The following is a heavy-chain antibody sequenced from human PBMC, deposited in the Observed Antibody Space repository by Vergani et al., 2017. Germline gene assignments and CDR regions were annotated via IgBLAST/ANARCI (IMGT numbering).Heavy chain of an antibody. CDR1: GGSISSGGYY. D-gene: IGHD2-2*01. CDR3: ARGRYCSSTSCQKRGYYYYYMDV. Sequence: QVQLQESGPGLVKPSQTLSLTCAVSGGSISSGGYYWSWIRQHPGKGLEWIGYIYYTGSTYYNPSLKSRVTISVDTSKNQFSLKLSSVTAADTAVYYCARGRYCSSTSCQKRGYYYYYMDVWGKGTTVTVSS. J-gene: IGHJ6*03. CDR2: IYYTGST. V-gene: IGHV4-31*11.